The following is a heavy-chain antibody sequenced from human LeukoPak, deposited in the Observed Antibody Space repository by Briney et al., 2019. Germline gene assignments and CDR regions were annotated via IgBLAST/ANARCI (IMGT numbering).Heavy chain of an antibody. CDR2: LYYSGST. Sequence: SETLSLTCTVSGGSISGYYWSWIRQPPGKGLEWIGYLYYSGSTKYNPSLKSRVTISVDTSKNQFSLKLNSVTAADTAVYYCARHNWLPPDFDYWGQGTLVTVSS. J-gene: IGHJ4*02. V-gene: IGHV4-59*01. CDR1: GGSISGYY. D-gene: IGHD1-1*01. CDR3: ARHNWLPPDFDY.